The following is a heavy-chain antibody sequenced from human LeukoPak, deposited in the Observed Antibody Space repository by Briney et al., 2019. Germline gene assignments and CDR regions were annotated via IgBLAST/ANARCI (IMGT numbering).Heavy chain of an antibody. V-gene: IGHV3-30*02. CDR3: AKDQDPVVPAALGD. CDR2: IRYDGSNK. CDR1: GFTVTSSY. D-gene: IGHD2-2*01. J-gene: IGHJ4*02. Sequence: GGSLRLSCAASGFTVTSSYMNWVRQAPGKGLEWVAFIRYDGSNKYYADSVRGRFTISRDNSKNTLYLQMNSLRAEDTAVYYCAKDQDPVVPAALGDWGQGPLVTVSS.